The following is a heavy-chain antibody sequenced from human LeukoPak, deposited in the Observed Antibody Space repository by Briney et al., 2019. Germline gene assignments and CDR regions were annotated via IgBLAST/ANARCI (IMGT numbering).Heavy chain of an antibody. CDR2: TYYRSKWYN. Sequence: SQTLSLTCAISGDSVSSNSAAWNWIRQSPSRGLEWLGRTYYRSKWYNDYAVSVKSRITINPDTSKNQFSLQLNSVTPEDTAVYYCAKDRSHGFNGRYHGMDVWGQGTAVTVSS. CDR3: AKDRSHGFNGRYHGMDV. CDR1: GDSVSSNSAA. J-gene: IGHJ6*02. V-gene: IGHV6-1*01. D-gene: IGHD1-26*01.